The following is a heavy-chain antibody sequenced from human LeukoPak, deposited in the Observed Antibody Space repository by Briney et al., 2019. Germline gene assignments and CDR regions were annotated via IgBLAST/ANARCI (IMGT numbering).Heavy chain of an antibody. CDR2: ISSGGSTI. Sequence: GGSLRLSCSASGVTFTSYEMNWVRQAPGKGLEWVSYISSGGSTIYYADSVKGRFTISRDNAKNSLYLQMNSLRAEDTAVYYCVRDTWGSSWYGFDYWGQGTLVTVSS. CDR3: VRDTWGSSWYGFDY. J-gene: IGHJ4*02. D-gene: IGHD6-13*01. V-gene: IGHV3-48*03. CDR1: GVTFTSYE.